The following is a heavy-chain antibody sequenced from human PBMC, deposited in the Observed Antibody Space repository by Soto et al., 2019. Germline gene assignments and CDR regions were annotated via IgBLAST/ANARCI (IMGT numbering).Heavy chain of an antibody. D-gene: IGHD2-2*01. Sequence: PGGSLRLSCAASGFTFSDYYMSWIRQAPGKVLEWVSYISSSGSTIYYADSVKGRFTISRDNAKNSLYLQMSSLRAEDTAVYYCAREDSIIIPAVSDFWGQGTLVNVSS. V-gene: IGHV3-11*01. CDR3: AREDSIIIPAVSDF. J-gene: IGHJ4*02. CDR1: GFTFSDYY. CDR2: ISSSGSTI.